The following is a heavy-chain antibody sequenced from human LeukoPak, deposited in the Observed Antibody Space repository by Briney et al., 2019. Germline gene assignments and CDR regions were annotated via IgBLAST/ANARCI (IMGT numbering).Heavy chain of an antibody. D-gene: IGHD3-9*01. Sequence: GGSLRLSCAVSGFTFSGFWMSWSRQAPGKGLEWVASINSDGSEGYYADVVKGRFTISRDNAKNSLYLQINSLRAEDTAVYYCAREVYDILTLDPWGQGTLVTVSS. CDR1: GFTFSGFW. V-gene: IGHV3-7*01. CDR3: AREVYDILTLDP. CDR2: INSDGSEG. J-gene: IGHJ5*02.